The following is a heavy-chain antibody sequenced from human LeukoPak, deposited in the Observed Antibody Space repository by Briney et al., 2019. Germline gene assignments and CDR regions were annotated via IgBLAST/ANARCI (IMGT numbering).Heavy chain of an antibody. V-gene: IGHV3-21*01. CDR3: ARSTAYYYDSSGYYPFDD. D-gene: IGHD3-22*01. J-gene: IGHJ4*02. CDR1: GFTFSSYA. Sequence: KSGGSLRLSCAASGFTFSSYAMSWVRQAPGKGLEWVSSISSSSSYIYYADSVKGRFTISRDNAKNSLYLQMNSLRAEDTAVYYCARSTAYYYDSSGYYPFDDWGQGTPVTVSS. CDR2: ISSSSSYI.